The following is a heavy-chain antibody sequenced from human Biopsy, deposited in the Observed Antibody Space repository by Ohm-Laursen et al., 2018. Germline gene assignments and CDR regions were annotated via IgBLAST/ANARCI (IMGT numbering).Heavy chain of an antibody. D-gene: IGHD2-15*01. CDR1: GKTFSDYY. V-gene: IGHV4-34*08. J-gene: IGHJ4*02. Sequence: TLSLTCEVYGKTFSDYYWSWIRQPPGKGLEWIGQINQSGRTNYNPFLKSRVNISADKSNNQFSLKLTSVTSADTAVYFCGNEVHGRDYWGLGALVTVSS. CDR3: GNEVHGRDY. CDR2: INQSGRT.